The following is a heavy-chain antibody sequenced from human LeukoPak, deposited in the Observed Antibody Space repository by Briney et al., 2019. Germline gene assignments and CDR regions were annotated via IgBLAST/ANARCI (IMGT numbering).Heavy chain of an antibody. V-gene: IGHV3-33*01. CDR3: ARDLSAAYDF. Sequence: GGSPRLSCAASGFPFRSYGMHWVRQAPGKGLEWVARLVYDERNDYANSVKGRFTISRDNSKNMLYLQMDNLRVDDTAMYYCARDLSAAYDFWGQGILVTVSS. J-gene: IGHJ4*02. CDR2: LVYDERN. CDR1: GFPFRSYG. D-gene: IGHD2-21*01.